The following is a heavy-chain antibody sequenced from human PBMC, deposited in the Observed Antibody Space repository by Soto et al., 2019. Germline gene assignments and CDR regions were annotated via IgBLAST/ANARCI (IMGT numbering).Heavy chain of an antibody. J-gene: IGHJ6*02. Sequence: GRSLRLSCVASGFDLSSSRMNWVRQAPGKGLEWVASISGSGKDTFYRHSVKGRFAISRDSAGTSLFLRMASVKVEDTAVYHCARLHLVAGSAFYCAMDVWGPGTAVTVSS. V-gene: IGHV3-21*01. D-gene: IGHD6-6*01. CDR2: ISGSGKDT. CDR1: GFDLSSSR. CDR3: ARLHLVAGSAFYCAMDV.